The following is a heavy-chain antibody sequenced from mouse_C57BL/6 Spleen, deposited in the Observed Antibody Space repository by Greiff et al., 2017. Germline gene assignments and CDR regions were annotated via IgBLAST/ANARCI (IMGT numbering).Heavy chain of an antibody. J-gene: IGHJ2*01. V-gene: IGHV14-2*01. CDR2: IDPEDGEP. Sequence: EVQLQQSGAELVKPGASVKLSCTASGFNIKDYYMHWVKQRTEQGLEWIGRIDPEDGEPKYAPKFQGKATIPADTSSNAAYLQRSSLTSEDTAVYYCARDVSSYEGDYWGQGTTLTVSS. CDR3: ARDVSSYEGDY. CDR1: GFNIKDYY. D-gene: IGHD1-1*01.